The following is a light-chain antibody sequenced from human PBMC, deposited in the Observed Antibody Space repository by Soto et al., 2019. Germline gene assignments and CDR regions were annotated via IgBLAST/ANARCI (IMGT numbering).Light chain of an antibody. CDR2: DVR. J-gene: IGLJ2*01. CDR3: TSYTRITTVI. V-gene: IGLV2-14*03. Sequence: QSALTQPASVSGSPGQSITISCTGTTSDVGGYNFVSWYQHHPGKAPRLMIYDVRNRPSGVSNRFSGSKSGNTASLTISGLQAEDEADYYCTSYTRITTVIFGGGIKLTVL. CDR1: TSDVGGYNF.